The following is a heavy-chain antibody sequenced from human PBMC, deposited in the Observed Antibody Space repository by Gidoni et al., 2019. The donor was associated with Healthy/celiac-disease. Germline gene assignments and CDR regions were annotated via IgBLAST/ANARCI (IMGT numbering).Heavy chain of an antibody. CDR2: MFYSGNT. V-gene: IGHV4-39*01. CDR1: GGSISSSGYY. CDR3: ARRAATNWYFDL. D-gene: IGHD2-15*01. J-gene: IGHJ2*01. Sequence: QLQLQESGPGLVKPSETLSLTCTVSGGSISSSGYYWGWIRQPPGKGLEWIGSMFYSGNTYYNPSLKSRVTISVDTSKNQFSLNLSSVTAADTAVYYCARRAATNWYFDLWGRGTLLTVSS.